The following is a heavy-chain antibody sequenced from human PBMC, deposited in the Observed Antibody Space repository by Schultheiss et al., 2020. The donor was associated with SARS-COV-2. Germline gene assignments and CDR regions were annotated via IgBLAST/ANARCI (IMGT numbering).Heavy chain of an antibody. V-gene: IGHV3-21*01. D-gene: IGHD3-3*01. Sequence: GGSLRLSCAASGFTFSSYAMHWVRQAPGKGLEWVSSISGSSSYIYYADSVKGRFTISRDNAKNSLYLQMNSLRAEDTAVYSCARDLGEIENYHFWSGYYLGWFDPWGQGTLVTVSS. CDR1: GFTFSSYA. CDR2: ISGSSSYI. J-gene: IGHJ5*02. CDR3: ARDLGEIENYHFWSGYYLGWFDP.